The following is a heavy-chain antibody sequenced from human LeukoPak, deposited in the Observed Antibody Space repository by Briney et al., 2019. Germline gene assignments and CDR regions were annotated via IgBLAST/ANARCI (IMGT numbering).Heavy chain of an antibody. V-gene: IGHV3-21*01. J-gene: IGHJ5*01. CDR3: ARWAAAGWFDS. CDR2: ISSSSYI. Sequence: GGSLRLSCAASGFTFSSYSMNWVRQAPGKGLEWVSSISSSSYIYYADSVKGRFTISRDNAKNSLYLQMNSLRAEDTAVYYCARWAAAGWFDSWGQGTLVTVSS. D-gene: IGHD6-13*01. CDR1: GFTFSSYS.